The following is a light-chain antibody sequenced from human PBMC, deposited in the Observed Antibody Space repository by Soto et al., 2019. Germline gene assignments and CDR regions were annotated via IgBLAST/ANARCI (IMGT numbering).Light chain of an antibody. J-gene: IGLJ1*01. Sequence: QSVLTQPPSLSGAPEPKVIISCSGSISNLGAPYDVNWFRQLPGTVPRLLIYGNDNRPSGVPDRFSGSKSGTSASLAITGLQAEDEADYYCQSYDSSLSGYVFGTGTKVTVL. CDR1: ISNLGAPYD. V-gene: IGLV1-40*01. CDR3: QSYDSSLSGYV. CDR2: GND.